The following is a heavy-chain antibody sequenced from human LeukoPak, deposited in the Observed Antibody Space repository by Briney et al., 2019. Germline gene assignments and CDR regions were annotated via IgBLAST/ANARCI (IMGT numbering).Heavy chain of an antibody. CDR1: GFTFSSYA. V-gene: IGHV3-30-3*01. D-gene: IGHD2-2*01. J-gene: IGHJ4*02. CDR3: AREDIVVVSFDY. Sequence: GGSLRLSWSASGFTFSSYAMHWVRQAPGKGLEWVAVISYDGSNKYYADSVKGRFTISRDNSKNTLYLQINSLRAEDTAVYYCAREDIVVVSFDYWGQGTLVTVSS. CDR2: ISYDGSNK.